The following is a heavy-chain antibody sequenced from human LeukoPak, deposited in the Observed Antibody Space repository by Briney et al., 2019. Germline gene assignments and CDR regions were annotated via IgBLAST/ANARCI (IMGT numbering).Heavy chain of an antibody. J-gene: IGHJ4*02. Sequence: PGRSLRLSCAASGFTFEDYAMHWVRQAPGKGLEWVSGISWNSGSIGYADSVKGRFTISRDNAKNSLYLQMNSLRAEDTALYYCAKSSFWEVRPVYFDYWGQGTLVTVSS. CDR1: GFTFEDYA. CDR3: AKSSFWEVRPVYFDY. CDR2: ISWNSGSI. V-gene: IGHV3-9*01. D-gene: IGHD1-26*01.